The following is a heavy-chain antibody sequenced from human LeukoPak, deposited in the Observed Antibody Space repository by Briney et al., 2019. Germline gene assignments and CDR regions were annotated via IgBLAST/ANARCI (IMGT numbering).Heavy chain of an antibody. D-gene: IGHD5-18*01. Sequence: PSETLSLTCTVSGDSINSYFWSWIRQPPGKGLEWIGYVYNSGSTNYNPSLKSRVTISVDTSKNQFSLKLSSVTAADTALYYCAREAGYRYGFDYWGQGTLVTVPS. CDR2: VYNSGST. CDR3: AREAGYRYGFDY. CDR1: GDSINSYF. J-gene: IGHJ4*02. V-gene: IGHV4-59*01.